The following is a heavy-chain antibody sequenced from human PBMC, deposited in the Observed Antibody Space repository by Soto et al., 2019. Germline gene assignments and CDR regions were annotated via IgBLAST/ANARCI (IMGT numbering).Heavy chain of an antibody. CDR2: IIPIFGTA. J-gene: IGHJ6*02. CDR1: GYTFTTYP. Sequence: SVKVSCKASGYTFTTYPIHWVRQAPGQRLEWMGWIIPIFGTANYAQKFQGRVTITADESTSTAYMELSSLRSEDTAVYYCARDGISWDDFWSGYYPDDYYYYGMDVWGQGTTVTVSS. D-gene: IGHD3-3*01. V-gene: IGHV1-69*13. CDR3: ARDGISWDDFWSGYYPDDYYYYGMDV.